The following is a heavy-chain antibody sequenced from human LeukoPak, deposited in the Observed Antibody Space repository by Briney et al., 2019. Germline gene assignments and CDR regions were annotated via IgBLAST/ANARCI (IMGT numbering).Heavy chain of an antibody. CDR3: VKHARVGTSTAFEV. CDR2: VTGSATTT. J-gene: IGHJ3*01. V-gene: IGHV3-23*01. D-gene: IGHD1-26*01. CDR1: GFTFDHFG. Sequence: PGGSLRLSCTASGFTFDHFGMSWVRQAPGKGLEWVSAVTGSATTTSYADSVKGRFTVSRDNSQSLLSLRMDSLGAEDTAIYYCVKHARVGTSTAFEVWGQGTLVTVSS.